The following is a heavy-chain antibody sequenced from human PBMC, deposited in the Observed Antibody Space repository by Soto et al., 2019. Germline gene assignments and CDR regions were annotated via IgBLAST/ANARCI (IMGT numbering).Heavy chain of an antibody. V-gene: IGHV4-59*08. J-gene: IGHJ3*02. CDR3: ATSLLLQVIEAFAI. D-gene: IGHD3-22*01. CDR1: GGSISSYY. CDR2: IYYSGST. Sequence: SETLSLTCTVSGGSISSYYWSWIRQPPGEGLEWIGYIYYSGSTNYNPSLKSRVTISVDTSKNQFSLKLSSVTAADTAVYYCATSLLLQVIEAFAICGQGIMVTVSS.